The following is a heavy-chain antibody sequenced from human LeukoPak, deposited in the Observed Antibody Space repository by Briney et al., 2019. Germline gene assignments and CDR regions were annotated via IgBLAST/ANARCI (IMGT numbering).Heavy chain of an antibody. CDR3: ARDLGGSDFWSGFSHYYYGMDV. Sequence: GGSLRLSCATSGVTFSTIYMSWVRQAPGKGLEWVSSIGSSSSYIYYADSVKGRFTISRDNAKNSLYLRMNSLRAEDTAVYYCARDLGGSDFWSGFSHYYYGMDVWGQGTTVTVSS. CDR2: IGSSSSYI. CDR1: GVTFSTIY. V-gene: IGHV3-21*01. J-gene: IGHJ6*02. D-gene: IGHD3-3*01.